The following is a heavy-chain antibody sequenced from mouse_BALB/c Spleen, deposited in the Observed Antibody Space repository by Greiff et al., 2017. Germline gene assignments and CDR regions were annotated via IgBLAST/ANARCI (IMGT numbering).Heavy chain of an antibody. CDR3: ARAGDGSLDY. D-gene: IGHD1-1*02. CDR1: GYAFSSYW. Sequence: QVQLQQSGAELVRPGSSVKISCKASGYAFSSYWMNWVKQRPGQGLEWIGQIYPGDGDTNYNGKFKGKATLTADKSSSTAYMQLSSLTSEDSAVYFCARAGDGSLDYWGQGTSVTVSS. J-gene: IGHJ4*01. V-gene: IGHV1-80*01. CDR2: IYPGDGDT.